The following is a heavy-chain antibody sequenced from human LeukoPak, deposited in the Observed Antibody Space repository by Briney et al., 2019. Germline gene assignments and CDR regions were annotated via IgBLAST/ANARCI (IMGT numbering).Heavy chain of an antibody. CDR2: IYYSGST. D-gene: IGHD5-12*01. Sequence: SETMSLTCTVSAASISIHYWSWIRPPPGKGLEWIGYIYYSGSTNYNPPLKSRVTISVDTSKNQFSLKLSSVTAADTAVYYCARAYSGYGFDYWGQGILVTVSS. V-gene: IGHV4-59*11. CDR3: ARAYSGYGFDY. J-gene: IGHJ4*02. CDR1: AASISIHY.